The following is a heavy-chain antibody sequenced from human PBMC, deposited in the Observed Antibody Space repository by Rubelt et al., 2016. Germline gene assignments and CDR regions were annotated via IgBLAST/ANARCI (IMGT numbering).Heavy chain of an antibody. CDR3: ARDIGYGMDV. CDR1: GYTFTGYY. J-gene: IGHJ6*02. D-gene: IGHD1-26*01. CDR2: INPNRGGI. Sequence: QVQLVQSGAEVKKPGASVKVSCKASGYTFTGYYMHWVRQAPGQGLEWMGWINPNRGGINSKKKFQGRATVTRETYISTAYMELSRRRSDDTAVYYCARDIGYGMDVWGQGTTVTVSS. V-gene: IGHV1-2*02.